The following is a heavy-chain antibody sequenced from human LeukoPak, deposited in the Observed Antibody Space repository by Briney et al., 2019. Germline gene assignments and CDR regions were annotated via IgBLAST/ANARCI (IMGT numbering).Heavy chain of an antibody. V-gene: IGHV4-39*07. D-gene: IGHD3-10*01. CDR2: IYYSGST. CDR1: GGSISSSSYY. CDR3: ARAEGMVRGVIGRGAFDI. J-gene: IGHJ3*02. Sequence: PSGTLSLTCTVSGGSISSSSYYWGWIRQPPGKGLEWIGSIYYSGSTYYNPSLKSRVTISVDTSKNQFSLKLSSVTAADTAVYYCARAEGMVRGVIGRGAFDIWGQGTMVTVSS.